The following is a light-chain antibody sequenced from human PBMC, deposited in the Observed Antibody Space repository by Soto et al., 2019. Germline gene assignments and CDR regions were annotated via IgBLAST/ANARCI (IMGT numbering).Light chain of an antibody. Sequence: QSVLTQPPSVSAAPGQTVTISCSGSTSNIANNYVYWYQQLPGTVPKLLVYEDDKRPSATPERFSGSKSGTSATLGITGLQTGDEADYYCGTWDSSLNAGVFGGGTKLTVL. CDR2: EDD. CDR1: TSNIANNY. CDR3: GTWDSSLNAGV. J-gene: IGLJ2*01. V-gene: IGLV1-51*02.